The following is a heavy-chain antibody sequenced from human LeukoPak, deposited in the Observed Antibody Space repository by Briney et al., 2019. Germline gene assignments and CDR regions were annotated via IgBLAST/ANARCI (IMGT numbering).Heavy chain of an antibody. CDR3: AKDKEDLAAAGPGDFDY. V-gene: IGHV3-23*01. CDR1: GFTFSSYG. Sequence: PGGTLRLSCAASGFTFSSYGMSWVRQAPGKGLEWVSAISGSGGSTYYADSVKGRFTISRDNSKNTLYLQMNSLRAEDTAVYYCAKDKEDLAAAGPGDFDYWGQGTLVTVSS. D-gene: IGHD6-13*01. J-gene: IGHJ4*02. CDR2: ISGSGGST.